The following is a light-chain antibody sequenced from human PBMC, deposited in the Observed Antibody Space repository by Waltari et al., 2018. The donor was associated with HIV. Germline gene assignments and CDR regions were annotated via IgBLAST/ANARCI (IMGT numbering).Light chain of an antibody. J-gene: IGLJ1*01. CDR3: QSFDSSLNAYV. V-gene: IGLV1-40*01. CDR1: SSNLVANFA. Sequence: QSVLTQAPSVSGAPGQRVTISCPGSSSNLVANFAVHCYQRPPGSSPKLLIFANSNRPSGVPDRFSGSKSGTSASLAITGLHPEDEAEYYCQSFDSSLNAYVFGTGTTVIVL. CDR2: ANS.